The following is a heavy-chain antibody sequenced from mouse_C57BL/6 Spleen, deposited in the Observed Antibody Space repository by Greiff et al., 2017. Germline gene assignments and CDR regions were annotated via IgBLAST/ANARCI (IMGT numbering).Heavy chain of an antibody. D-gene: IGHD2-12*01. CDR2: ICSGGST. V-gene: IGHV2-5*01. Sequence: VMLVESGPGLVQPSQSLSITCTVSGFSLTSYGVHWVRQSPGKGLEWLGVICSGGSTDYNAAFMSRLSITKDNSKCQVFYKMNSLQADDTAIYYCASSPAYAPYAMDYWGQGTSVTVSS. CDR1: GFSLTSYG. J-gene: IGHJ4*01. CDR3: ASSPAYAPYAMDY.